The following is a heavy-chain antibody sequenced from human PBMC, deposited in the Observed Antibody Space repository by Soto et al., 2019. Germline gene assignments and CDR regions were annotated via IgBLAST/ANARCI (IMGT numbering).Heavy chain of an antibody. CDR1: GFTFSSYS. V-gene: IGHV3-21*01. CDR2: ISSSSSYI. Sequence: EVQLVESGGGLVKPGGSLRLSCAASGFTFSSYSMNWVRQAPGKGLEWVSSISSSSSYIYYADSVKGRFTISRDNAKNSLYLHMNSLRAEDTAVYYCARDLDGDYANYCGQGTLVTVSS. D-gene: IGHD4-17*01. J-gene: IGHJ4*02. CDR3: ARDLDGDYANY.